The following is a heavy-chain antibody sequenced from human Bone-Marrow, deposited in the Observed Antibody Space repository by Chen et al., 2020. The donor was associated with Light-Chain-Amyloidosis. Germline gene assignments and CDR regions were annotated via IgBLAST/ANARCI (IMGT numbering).Heavy chain of an antibody. V-gene: IGHV1-2*07. CDR3: ARGPRQRLLDR. D-gene: IGHD6-25*01. Sequence: QVQLVQSGAEVKKPGASVKVSCKASGYVFTCYYIHWVRRARGQGLEWMGCINPSSGDTTDAHRFQGRVTLTWNTSSTTGYIELNRLGSDDTAVCYCARGPRQRLLDRWGQGALVTVSS. CDR2: INPSSGDT. J-gene: IGHJ5*02. CDR1: GYVFTCYY.